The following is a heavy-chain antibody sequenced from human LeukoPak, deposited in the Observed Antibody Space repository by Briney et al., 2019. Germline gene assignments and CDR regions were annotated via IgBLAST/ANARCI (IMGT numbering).Heavy chain of an antibody. V-gene: IGHV3-11*01. CDR2: ISSSGGTI. CDR3: ATEAGKYFDY. CDR1: RLTLSDYY. Sequence: GGCLRLSRAASRLTLSDYYMSSIRQAPGKGVEWVSYISSSGGTIYYAVSVKSRFSISTDNDKKKLYLQKNSLRADDTAVYYCATEAGKYFDYWGQGTLVTVSS. D-gene: IGHD6-19*01. J-gene: IGHJ4*02.